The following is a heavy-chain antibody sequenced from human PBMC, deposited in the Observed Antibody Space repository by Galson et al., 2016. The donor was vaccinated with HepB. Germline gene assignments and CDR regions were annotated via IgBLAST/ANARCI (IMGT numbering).Heavy chain of an antibody. D-gene: IGHD6-6*01. CDR3: AGSLGWYFDV. Sequence: SLRLSCAASGFTFDNYTMNWPRQAPGKGLEWVSSVSHSSTYVYYADSVEGRFTISRDNAKNSLYLEMNSLRVEDTAVFYCAGSLGWYFDVWGRGTLVTVSS. CDR1: GFTFDNYT. V-gene: IGHV3-21*01. CDR2: VSHSSTYV. J-gene: IGHJ2*01.